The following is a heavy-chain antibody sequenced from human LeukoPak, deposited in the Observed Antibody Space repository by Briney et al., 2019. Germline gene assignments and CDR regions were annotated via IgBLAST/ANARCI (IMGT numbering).Heavy chain of an antibody. CDR1: GNYW. V-gene: IGHV3-74*01. D-gene: IGHD2/OR15-2a*01. CDR3: VSFYETY. Sequence: PGGSLRLSCAASGNYWMHWVRQAPGKGLVWVSHINSDGSWTSYADSVKGRFTISKDNAKNTVYLPMNSLRAEDTAVYYCVSFYETYWGRGTLVTVSS. J-gene: IGHJ4*02. CDR2: INSDGSWT.